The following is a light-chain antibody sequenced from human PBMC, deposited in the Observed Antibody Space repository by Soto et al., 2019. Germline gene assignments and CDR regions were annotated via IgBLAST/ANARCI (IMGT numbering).Light chain of an antibody. CDR3: CSFAGNSWV. Sequence: QSALTQPRSVSGSPGQSVTISCTGTSSDVGGYKYVSWYQQHPGKAPKVIIYDVTQRPSGVPDRFSGSKSGNTASLTISGLQAEDEADYYCCSFAGNSWVFGGGTKVTVL. V-gene: IGLV2-11*01. J-gene: IGLJ3*02. CDR1: SSDVGGYKY. CDR2: DVT.